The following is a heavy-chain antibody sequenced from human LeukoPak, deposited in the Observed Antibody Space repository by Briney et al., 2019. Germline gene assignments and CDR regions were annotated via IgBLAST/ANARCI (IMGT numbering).Heavy chain of an antibody. J-gene: IGHJ4*02. CDR3: ARGASRTDNRGVYFDY. V-gene: IGHV4-34*01. Sequence: SETLSLTCAVYGGSFSGYYWSWIRQPPGKGLEWIGEINHSGSTNYNPSLKSRVTISVDTTKNHFSLKLSSVTGAGTAVYYCARGASRTDNRGVYFDYWGQGTLVTVSS. D-gene: IGHD3-10*01. CDR2: INHSGST. CDR1: GGSFSGYY.